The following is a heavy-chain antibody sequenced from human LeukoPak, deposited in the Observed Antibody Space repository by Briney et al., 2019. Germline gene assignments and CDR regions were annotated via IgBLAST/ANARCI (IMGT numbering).Heavy chain of an antibody. CDR1: GLTFSSNW. CDR2: IKKDGSER. J-gene: IGHJ3*02. V-gene: IGHV3-7*01. Sequence: GGSLRLSCAASGLTFSSNWMHWVRQAPGSGLEWVASIKKDGSERFYVDSVKGRFTISRDNTRNLLYLQMNNLRAEDTAVYYCARDVAGPPQEAFDIWGQGTMVTVSS. CDR3: ARDVAGPPQEAFDI.